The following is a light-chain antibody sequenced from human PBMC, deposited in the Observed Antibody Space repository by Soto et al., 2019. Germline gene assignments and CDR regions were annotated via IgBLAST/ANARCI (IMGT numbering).Light chain of an antibody. CDR2: DSS. CDR3: QQFNNYPRT. Sequence: DIQMTQSPSTLSSSVLERFTITCRASQSISTWLAWYQQKPGRAPKLLIYDSSSLESGVPSRFSGSGSGTDFTLTISSLQPEDFATYYCQQFNNYPRTFGQGTRLEIK. V-gene: IGKV1-5*01. CDR1: QSISTW. J-gene: IGKJ5*01.